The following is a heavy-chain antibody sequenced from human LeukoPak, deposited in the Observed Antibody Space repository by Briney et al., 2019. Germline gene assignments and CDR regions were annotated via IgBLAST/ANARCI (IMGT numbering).Heavy chain of an antibody. CDR2: IYPGDSET. CDR1: GYSFTSYW. Sequence: GESLNISGKGSGYSFTSYWIGWVRQMPGKGLEWRGIIYPGDSETRCSPSFKGQVTISADKSMSTAYLQWSSLKASDTAMYYCAGVVFDYYYMDVWGKGTTVTVSS. J-gene: IGHJ6*03. V-gene: IGHV5-51*01. CDR3: AGVVFDYYYMDV. D-gene: IGHD3-10*02.